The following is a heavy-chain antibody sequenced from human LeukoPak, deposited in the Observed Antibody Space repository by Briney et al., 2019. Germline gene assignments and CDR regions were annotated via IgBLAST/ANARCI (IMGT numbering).Heavy chain of an antibody. CDR2: IYHSGST. V-gene: IGHV4-4*02. Sequence: SETLSLTCAVSGGSISSSNWWSWVRQPPGKGLEWIGEIYHSGSTNYNPSLKSRVTISVDKSKNQFSLKLSSVTAADTAVYYCAINTLGAVAGTGDAFDIWGQGTMVTASS. J-gene: IGHJ3*02. CDR3: AINTLGAVAGTGDAFDI. CDR1: GGSISSSNW. D-gene: IGHD6-19*01.